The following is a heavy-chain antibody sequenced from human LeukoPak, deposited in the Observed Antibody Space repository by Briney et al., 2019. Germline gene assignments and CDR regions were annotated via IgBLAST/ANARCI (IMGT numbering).Heavy chain of an antibody. CDR3: ARVRSGYLDY. CDR2: INPNSGGT. J-gene: IGHJ4*02. Sequence: ASVKVSCKASGYTFTAYYMHWVRQAPGQGLEWMGWINPNSGGTNYAQKFQGRVTMTRDTSISTAYMELSSLRSEDTAVYYCARVRSGYLDYWGQGTLVTVSS. CDR1: GYTFTAYY. D-gene: IGHD3-3*01. V-gene: IGHV1-2*02.